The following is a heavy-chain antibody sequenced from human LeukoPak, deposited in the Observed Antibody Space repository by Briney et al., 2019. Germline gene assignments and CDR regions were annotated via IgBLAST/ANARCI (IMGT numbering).Heavy chain of an antibody. CDR2: IYHSGST. V-gene: IGHV4-4*02. D-gene: IGHD3-10*01. CDR3: ARRGGYDGSGSSDY. Sequence: PSETLSLTCAVSGGSISSSNWWSWVRQPPGKGLEWIGEIYHSGSTNYNPSLKSRVTISVDKSKNQFSLKLSSVTAADTAVYYCARRGGYDGSGSSDYWGQGTLVTVSS. J-gene: IGHJ4*02. CDR1: GGSISSSNW.